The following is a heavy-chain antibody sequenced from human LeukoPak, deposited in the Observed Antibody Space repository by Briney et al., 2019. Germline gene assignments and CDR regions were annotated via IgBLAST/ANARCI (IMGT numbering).Heavy chain of an antibody. CDR1: GGSITSYY. J-gene: IGHJ5*02. CDR3: AGGPIFGIVYNWFYP. D-gene: IGHD3-3*01. Sequence: SETLSLSCSVSGGSITSYYWSWMRQSPGQGLEWIGYMFYTDNANYNPSLKSRVTVSVDTSTNQFFLVLTSVTTAETAVYYCAGGPIFGIVYNWFYPWGQETLVTVSS. CDR2: MFYTDNA. V-gene: IGHV4-59*01.